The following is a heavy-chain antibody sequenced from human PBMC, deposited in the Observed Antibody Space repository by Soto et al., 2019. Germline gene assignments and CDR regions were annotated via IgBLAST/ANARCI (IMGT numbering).Heavy chain of an antibody. CDR2: MNPGSGDT. V-gene: IGHV1-8*01. CDR3: ARMHSFGSLNWFDP. Sequence: GASVKVSCKASGYIFTNNDVSWVRQATGQGLEWMGWMNPGSGDTGYAQKFQGRVTMTRNISIATAYMELSSLRADDTAIYYCARMHSFGSLNWFDPWGQGNLVTVSS. J-gene: IGHJ5*02. D-gene: IGHD5-18*01. CDR1: GYIFTNND.